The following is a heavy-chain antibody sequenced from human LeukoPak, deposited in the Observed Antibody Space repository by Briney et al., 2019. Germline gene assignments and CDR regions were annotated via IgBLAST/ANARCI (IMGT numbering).Heavy chain of an antibody. CDR3: VGYCSSTTCYTRAVDY. V-gene: IGHV4-38-2*02. D-gene: IGHD2-2*02. Sequence: SETLSLTCTVSGYSITSGYNWAWIRQPPGKVLEWIGGIYHSGSAYYNPSLKSRVTISVDTSKNQFSLKLSSVTAADTAVYYCVGYCSSTTCYTRAVDYWGQGTLVTVSS. CDR1: GYSITSGYN. J-gene: IGHJ4*02. CDR2: IYHSGSA.